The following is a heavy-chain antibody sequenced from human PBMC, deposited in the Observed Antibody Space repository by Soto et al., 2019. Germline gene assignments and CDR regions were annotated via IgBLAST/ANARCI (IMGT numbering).Heavy chain of an antibody. CDR2: IYYSGTS. D-gene: IGHD6-13*01. V-gene: IGHV4-31*03. Sequence: PSETLSLTCSVSGGSISRGGYYWSWIRQHPGKGLEWIGYIYYSGTSYYNPSLQNRVTMSVDTSTNQFSLKLSSVTAADTAVYYCARRGISAIGIYFFDYWGQGTLVTVSS. J-gene: IGHJ4*02. CDR3: ARRGISAIGIYFFDY. CDR1: GGSISRGGYY.